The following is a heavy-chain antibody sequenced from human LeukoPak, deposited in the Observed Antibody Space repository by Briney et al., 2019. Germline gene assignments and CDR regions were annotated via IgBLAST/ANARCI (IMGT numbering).Heavy chain of an antibody. J-gene: IGHJ6*02. V-gene: IGHV3-33*01. Sequence: GRSLRLSCAASGFTFDTYGMHWVRQAPGKGLEWVAVIWYDGSNEYYADSVKGRFTISRDNSRNALYLQMNSLRAEDTAVYYCARDQGYYGSGSHYKTTYYYYGMDVWGQGTTVTVSS. D-gene: IGHD3-10*01. CDR3: ARDQGYYGSGSHYKTTYYYYGMDV. CDR1: GFTFDTYG. CDR2: IWYDGSNE.